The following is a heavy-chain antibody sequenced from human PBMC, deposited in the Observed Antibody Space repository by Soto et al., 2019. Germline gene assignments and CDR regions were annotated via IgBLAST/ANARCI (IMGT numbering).Heavy chain of an antibody. CDR1: GYTFTSYD. J-gene: IGHJ5*02. V-gene: IGHV1-8*01. D-gene: IGHD1-7*01. Sequence: QVQLVQSGAEVKKPGASVKVSCKASGYTFTSYDINWVRQATGQGLEWMGWMNPNSGNTVYAQKFQGGVTMTSTTSISTAYMELSSLRSEDTAVYYCARERTGTMSNGFDPWGQGTLVTVSS. CDR3: ARERTGTMSNGFDP. CDR2: MNPNSGNT.